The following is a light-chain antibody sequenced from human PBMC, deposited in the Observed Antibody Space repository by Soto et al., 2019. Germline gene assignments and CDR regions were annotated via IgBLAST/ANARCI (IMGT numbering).Light chain of an antibody. J-gene: IGLJ2*01. V-gene: IGLV7-46*01. CDR2: DTN. CDR3: SLSFDDIRV. Sequence: QAVVTQEASLTVSPGGTVTLTCGSSTGPVTRSHYPYWFQQKPGRAPKTLIYDTNNMHSWTPGRLSGSLLGGKAALTLSGALPEDEADYYCSLSFDDIRVFGGGTKLTVL. CDR1: TGPVTRSHY.